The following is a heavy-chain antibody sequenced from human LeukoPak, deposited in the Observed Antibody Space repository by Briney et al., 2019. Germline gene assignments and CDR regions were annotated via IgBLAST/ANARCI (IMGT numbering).Heavy chain of an antibody. V-gene: IGHV1-46*01. CDR3: ARSRAAADHPHFDY. CDR2: INPSGGST. CDR1: GYTFTSYY. J-gene: IGHJ4*02. Sequence: ASVKVSCKASGYTFTSYYMHWVRQAPGQGLEWMGIINPSGGSTSYAQKFQGRVTMTRDTSISTAYMELGRLRSDDTAVYYCARSRAAADHPHFDYWGQGTLVTVSS. D-gene: IGHD6-13*01.